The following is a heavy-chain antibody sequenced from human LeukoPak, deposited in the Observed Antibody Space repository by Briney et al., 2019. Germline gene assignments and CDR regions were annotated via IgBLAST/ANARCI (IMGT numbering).Heavy chain of an antibody. V-gene: IGHV4-39*07. Sequence: SETLSLTCTVSGGSISSSSYYWGWIRQPPGKGLEWIGSIYYSGSTYYNPSLKSRVTISVDTSKNQFSLKLSSVTAADTAVYYCARETLRGIAAAGTHESWGPGTLVTVSS. CDR3: ARETLRGIAAAGTHES. D-gene: IGHD6-13*01. CDR2: IYYSGST. J-gene: IGHJ4*02. CDR1: GGSISSSSYY.